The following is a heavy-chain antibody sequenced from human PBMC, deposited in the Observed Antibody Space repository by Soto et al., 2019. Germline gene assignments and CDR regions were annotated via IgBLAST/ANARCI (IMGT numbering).Heavy chain of an antibody. Sequence: PGGSLRLSCAASGFTFSSYSMNWVRQAPGKGLEWVSSISSSSSYIYYADSVKGRFTISRDNAKNSLYLQMNSLRAEDTAVYYCARDGRGGQYNWFDPWGQGTLVTVSS. CDR1: GFTFSSYS. D-gene: IGHD2-15*01. CDR2: ISSSSSYI. CDR3: ARDGRGGQYNWFDP. J-gene: IGHJ5*02. V-gene: IGHV3-21*01.